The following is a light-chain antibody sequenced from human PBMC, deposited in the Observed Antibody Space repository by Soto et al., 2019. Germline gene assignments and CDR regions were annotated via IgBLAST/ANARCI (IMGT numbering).Light chain of an antibody. J-gene: IGKJ1*01. CDR3: QQYYGNPRT. Sequence: DIVMTQSPDSLAVSLGERATINCKSSQSVLYSLNNENYLAWYQQKPGQPPKLLLYWASTRESGVPDRFSGSGSGTDFTLTISSLQAEDVAVYYCQQYYGNPRTFGQGTKVDIK. V-gene: IGKV4-1*01. CDR2: WAS. CDR1: QSVLYSLNNENY.